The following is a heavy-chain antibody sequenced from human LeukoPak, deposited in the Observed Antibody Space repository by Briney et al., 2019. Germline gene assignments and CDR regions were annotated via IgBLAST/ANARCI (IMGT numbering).Heavy chain of an antibody. CDR1: GGSISSYY. J-gene: IGHJ4*02. Sequence: PSETLSLTCTVSGGSISSYYWSWIRQPPGKGLEWIGYIYYSGSTNYNPSLKSRVTISVDTSKNQFSLKLSSVTAADTAVYYCARGFRDGYILLDYWGQGTLVTVSS. CDR3: ARGFRDGYILLDY. CDR2: IYYSGST. V-gene: IGHV4-59*01. D-gene: IGHD5-24*01.